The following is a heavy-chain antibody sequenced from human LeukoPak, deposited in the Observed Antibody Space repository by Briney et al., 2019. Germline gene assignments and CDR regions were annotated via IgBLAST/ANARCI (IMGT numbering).Heavy chain of an antibody. D-gene: IGHD3-22*01. Sequence: GGSLRLSCAASGFTVSSNYMSWVRQAPGKGLEWVSVIYSGGSTYYADSVKGRFTISRDNSKNTLYLQMNSLRAEDTAVYYCANRAYYDSSGYYYYYFDYWGQGTLVTVSS. CDR2: IYSGGST. J-gene: IGHJ4*02. CDR1: GFTVSSNY. CDR3: ANRAYYDSSGYYYYYFDY. V-gene: IGHV3-53*01.